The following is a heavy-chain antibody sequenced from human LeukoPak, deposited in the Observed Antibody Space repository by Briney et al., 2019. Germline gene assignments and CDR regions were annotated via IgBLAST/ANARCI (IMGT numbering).Heavy chain of an antibody. CDR2: ISAYNGNT. J-gene: IGHJ3*02. V-gene: IGHV1-18*01. CDR3: ARDRAVAGTSAFDI. CDR1: GYTFTSYG. D-gene: IGHD6-19*01. Sequence: ASVKVSCKASGYTFTSYGISWVRLAPGQGLEWMGWISAYNGNTNYAQKFQGRVTMTRDTSTSTVYMELSSLRSEDTVVYYCARDRAVAGTSAFDIWGQGTMVTVSS.